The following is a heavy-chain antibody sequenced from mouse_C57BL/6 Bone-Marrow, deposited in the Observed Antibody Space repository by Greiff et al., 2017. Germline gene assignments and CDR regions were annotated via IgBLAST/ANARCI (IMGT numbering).Heavy chain of an antibody. CDR1: GYTFTSYW. CDR2: IDPSDSYS. D-gene: IGHD1-1*01. Sequence: VQLQQPGAELVMPGASVKLSCKASGYTFTSYWMHWVKQRPGQGLEWIGEIDPSDSYSNYNQKFKGKSTLTVDKSSSTAYMKLSSLTSEDSAVYYWARGRITTVVATPWFAYWGQGTLVTVSA. J-gene: IGHJ3*01. CDR3: ARGRITTVVATPWFAY. V-gene: IGHV1-69*01.